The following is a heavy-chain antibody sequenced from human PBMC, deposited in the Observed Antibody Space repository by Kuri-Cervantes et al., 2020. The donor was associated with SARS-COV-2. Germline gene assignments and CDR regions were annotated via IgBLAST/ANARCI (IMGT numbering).Heavy chain of an antibody. CDR3: SGMLNDFWSGLLAFDI. Sequence: GGSLRLSCAASGFTFSSYAMHWVRQAPGKGLEWVGRIESKTDGGTTDYAAPVKGGFTISRDNAKNSLYLQMNSLRAEDTAVYYCSGMLNDFWSGLLAFDIWGQGTMVTVSS. CDR1: GFTFSSYA. J-gene: IGHJ3*02. V-gene: IGHV3-15*04. CDR2: IESKTDGGTT. D-gene: IGHD3-3*01.